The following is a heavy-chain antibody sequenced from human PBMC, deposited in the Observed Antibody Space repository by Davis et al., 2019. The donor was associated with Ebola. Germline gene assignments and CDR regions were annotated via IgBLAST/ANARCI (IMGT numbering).Heavy chain of an antibody. Sequence: GGSLRLSCAASGFTFSSYSMNWVRQAPGKGLEWVSSISSSSSYIYYADSVKGRFTISRGNAKNSLYLQMNSLRAEDTAVYYCARVRITIFGVVIIVPYGMDVWGQGTTVTVSS. CDR3: ARVRITIFGVVIIVPYGMDV. D-gene: IGHD3-3*01. V-gene: IGHV3-21*01. CDR2: ISSSSSYI. CDR1: GFTFSSYS. J-gene: IGHJ6*02.